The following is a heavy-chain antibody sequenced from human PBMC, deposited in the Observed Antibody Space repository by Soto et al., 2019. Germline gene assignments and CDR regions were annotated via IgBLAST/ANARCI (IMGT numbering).Heavy chain of an antibody. D-gene: IGHD2-15*01. V-gene: IGHV3-7*05. Sequence: GGSLRLSCAASGFTFSDYWMNWVRQTPGKRLEWVASIKYDGREKNYVNSVKGRFTISRDNAKNSVYLQMASLRAEDTAVYYCARDGVAPGLYFDHWGQGTPVTVSS. J-gene: IGHJ4*02. CDR3: ARDGVAPGLYFDH. CDR1: GFTFSDYW. CDR2: IKYDGREK.